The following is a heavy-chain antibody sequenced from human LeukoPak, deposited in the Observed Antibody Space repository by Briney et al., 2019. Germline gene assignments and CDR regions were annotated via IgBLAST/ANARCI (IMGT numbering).Heavy chain of an antibody. D-gene: IGHD1-20*01. CDR3: ARDNWNDEAYFDY. Sequence: RGSLRLSCAASGFTFSSYSMNWVRQAPGKGLEWISCIDTTSSTIYYAHSVKGRFTISRDNAKNSLYLQMNSLRDDDTAVYFCARDNWNDEAYFDYWGRGTLVTVSS. CDR2: IDTTSSTI. CDR1: GFTFSSYS. J-gene: IGHJ4*02. V-gene: IGHV3-48*02.